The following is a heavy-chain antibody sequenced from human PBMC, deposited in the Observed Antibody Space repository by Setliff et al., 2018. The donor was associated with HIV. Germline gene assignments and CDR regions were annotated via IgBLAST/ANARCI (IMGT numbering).Heavy chain of an antibody. D-gene: IGHD3-22*01. J-gene: IGHJ4*02. CDR2: ISGGGSIT. CDR3: AKNRNLVVVISTFDC. V-gene: IGHV3-23*01. CDR1: GFTFDNVD. Sequence: PGGSLRLSCAASGFTFDNVDMNWVRQAPGKGPEWVSGISGGGSITDYADSVKGRFSISRDNSKNTLYLQMNSLRAEDTAVYYCAKNRNLVVVISTFDCWGQGTLVTVSS.